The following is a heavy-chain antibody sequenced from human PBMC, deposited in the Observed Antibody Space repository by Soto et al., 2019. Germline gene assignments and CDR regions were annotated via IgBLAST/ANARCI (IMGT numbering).Heavy chain of an antibody. V-gene: IGHV3-30*19. Sequence: PGESLKISCKASGFTFSSYGMHWVRQAPGKGLEWVAGVIYDGTNKYYADSVKGRFTISRDNSKQTLYLQMSSLRPDDTAIYYCAKRKGQNYDFWSGYYFDSWGQGTRVTVSS. CDR3: AKRKGQNYDFWSGYYFDS. CDR2: VIYDGTNK. J-gene: IGHJ4*02. CDR1: GFTFSSYG. D-gene: IGHD3-3*01.